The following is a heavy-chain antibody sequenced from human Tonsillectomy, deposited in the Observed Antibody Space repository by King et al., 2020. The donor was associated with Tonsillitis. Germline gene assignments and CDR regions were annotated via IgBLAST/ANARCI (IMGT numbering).Heavy chain of an antibody. CDR3: ARDRKLLIVRGVIGFDY. CDR1: GFTFSSYA. J-gene: IGHJ4*02. D-gene: IGHD3-10*01. Sequence: QLVQSGGGVVQPGRSLRLSCAASGFTFSSYAMHWVRQAPGKGLEWAAVISYDGSNKNYADSVKGRFTISRDNSKNTLYLQMNSLRPEDTAVYYCARDRKLLIVRGVIGFDYWGQGTLVTVSS. V-gene: IGHV3-30-3*01. CDR2: ISYDGSNK.